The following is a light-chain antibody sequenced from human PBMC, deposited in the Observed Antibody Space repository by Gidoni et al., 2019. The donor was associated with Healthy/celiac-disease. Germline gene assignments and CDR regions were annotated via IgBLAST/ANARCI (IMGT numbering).Light chain of an antibody. V-gene: IGKV3-15*01. CDR1: QSVSSN. CDR3: QQYNNWPPLT. Sequence: ELVMPQSPATLSVSPGERATLSCRASQSVSSNLAWYQQKPGQAPRLLIYGASTRATGIPARFSGSGSGTEVTLTISSLQSEDFAVYYCQQYNNWPPLTFGGGTKVEIK. CDR2: GAS. J-gene: IGKJ4*01.